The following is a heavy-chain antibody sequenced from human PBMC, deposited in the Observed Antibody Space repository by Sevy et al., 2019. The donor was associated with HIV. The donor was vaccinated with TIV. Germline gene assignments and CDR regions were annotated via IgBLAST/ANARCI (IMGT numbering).Heavy chain of an antibody. CDR2: INHSGST. J-gene: IGHJ4*02. Sequence: SETLSLTCAVYGGSFSGYYWSWIRQPPGKGLEWIGEINHSGSTNYNPALKSRVTISVDTFKNQFSLKLSSVTAADTAVYYCARGLAAKTTQFDYWGQGTLVTVSS. CDR3: ARGLAAKTTQFDY. V-gene: IGHV4-34*01. CDR1: GGSFSGYY. D-gene: IGHD6-19*01.